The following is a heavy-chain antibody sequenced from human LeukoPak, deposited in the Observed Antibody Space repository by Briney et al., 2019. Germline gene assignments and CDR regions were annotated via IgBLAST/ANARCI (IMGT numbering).Heavy chain of an antibody. CDR2: IYWDDDK. J-gene: IGHJ5*02. Sequence: XFSGXXLGTGGGGVGXXXXPPGKALEWFALIYWDDDKRYCPSLKSRLTITKDTSKNHAVLTMTNMDPVDTATYYCAHIIYGDLDWFDPWGQGTLVTVSS. CDR1: GXXLGTGGGG. D-gene: IGHD3-10*01. CDR3: AHIIYGDLDWFDP. V-gene: IGHV2-5*02.